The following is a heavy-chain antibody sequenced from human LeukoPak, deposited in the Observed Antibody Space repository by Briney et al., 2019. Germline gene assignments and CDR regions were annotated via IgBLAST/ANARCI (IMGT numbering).Heavy chain of an antibody. CDR1: GFTFSSYA. CDR3: AKAIRYCSGGSCYSSLYYGMDV. J-gene: IGHJ6*02. V-gene: IGHV3-23*01. CDR2: ISGSGGST. D-gene: IGHD2-15*01. Sequence: PGASLRLSCAASGFTFSSYAMSWVRQAPGKGLEXXXAISGSGGSTYYADSVKGRFTISRDNSKNTLYLQMNSLRAEDTAVYYCAKAIRYCSGGSCYSSLYYGMDVWGQGTTVTVSS.